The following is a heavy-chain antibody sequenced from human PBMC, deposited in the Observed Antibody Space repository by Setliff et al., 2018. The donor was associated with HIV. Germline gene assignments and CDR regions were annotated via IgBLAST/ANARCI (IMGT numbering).Heavy chain of an antibody. V-gene: IGHV4-39*01. CDR1: GGSIRSIDYF. D-gene: IGHD6-13*01. Sequence: SETLSLTCTVSGGSIRSIDYFWGWIRQPPGKGLEWLGNIGNIYYGGTTYYHPSLKGRITISAFTSSQQLSLTLTSVTPADTAVYYCARLRAAGTVHYFDPWGQGTQVTVSS. J-gene: IGHJ5*02. CDR2: IYYGGTT. CDR3: ARLRAAGTVHYFDP.